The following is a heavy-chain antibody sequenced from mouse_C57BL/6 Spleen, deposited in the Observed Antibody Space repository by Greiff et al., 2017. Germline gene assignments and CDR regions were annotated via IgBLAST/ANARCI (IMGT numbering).Heavy chain of an antibody. CDR1: GYAFTNYL. CDR3: ARGTYGNPYFDY. V-gene: IGHV1-54*01. D-gene: IGHD2-10*02. Sequence: QVQPKESGAELVRPGTSVKVSCKASGYAFTNYLIEWVKQRPGQGLEWIGVINPGSGGTNYNEKFKGKATLTADKSSSTAYMQLSSLTSEDSAVYCCARGTYGNPYFDYWGQGTTLTVSS. CDR2: INPGSGGT. J-gene: IGHJ2*01.